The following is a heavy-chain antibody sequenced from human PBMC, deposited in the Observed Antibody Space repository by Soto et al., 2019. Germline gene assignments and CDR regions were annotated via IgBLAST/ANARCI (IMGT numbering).Heavy chain of an antibody. CDR1: GGSIISGGSY. Sequence: SETLSLTCTVSGGSIISGGSYWSWIRQPPGKGLEWIGYIYYSGSTYYNPSLKSRVTIAVDTSKNQFSLKLSSVTAADTAVYYCARNIGGPYDRSGYYSDYWGQGTLVTVSS. D-gene: IGHD3-22*01. J-gene: IGHJ4*02. CDR2: IYYSGST. CDR3: ARNIGGPYDRSGYYSDY. V-gene: IGHV4-30-4*01.